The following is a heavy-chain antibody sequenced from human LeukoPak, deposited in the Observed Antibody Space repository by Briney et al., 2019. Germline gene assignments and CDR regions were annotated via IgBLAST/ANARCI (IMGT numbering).Heavy chain of an antibody. CDR1: GYTFTRYG. CDR3: ARGGSGSYWAFDI. D-gene: IGHD3-10*01. CDR2: ISHYNGNK. Sequence: GASVPVSCQASGYTFTRYGLSGVGPAPGRGLAGVGWISHYNGNKNYQHELQGRVTMTTDTSTSTAYMELRSLRSDDTAVYYCARGGSGSYWAFDIWGQGTMVTVSS. V-gene: IGHV1-18*04. J-gene: IGHJ3*02.